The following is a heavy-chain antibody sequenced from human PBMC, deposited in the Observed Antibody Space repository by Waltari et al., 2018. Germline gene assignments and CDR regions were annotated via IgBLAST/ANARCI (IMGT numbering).Heavy chain of an antibody. V-gene: IGHV3-30*01. Sequence: QVQLMESGGGVVQPGGSLRLSCAASGFTFSSYDIHWVRQAPGKGLEWVAVISTDGRTVFYADSVEGRFTISRDNSKSTLYLQLNSLRTEDTAVYYCARDPKLSRPDYFDYWGQGTLVTVSS. CDR1: GFTFSSYD. CDR2: ISTDGRTV. CDR3: ARDPKLSRPDYFDY. J-gene: IGHJ4*02.